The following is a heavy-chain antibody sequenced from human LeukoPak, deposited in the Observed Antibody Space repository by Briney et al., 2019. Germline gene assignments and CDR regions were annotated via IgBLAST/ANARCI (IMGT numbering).Heavy chain of an antibody. CDR1: GFTLSSQG. D-gene: IGHD3-16*02. CDR2: IRYDGNIK. V-gene: IGHV3-30*02. Sequence: GGSLTLSCGASGFTLSSQGMLWVRQSPGKGLGWVAFIRYDGNIKFYADSMKGRFTISRDNSKNSLFLQMNSLRAEDTAVYYCARDLLGYNYYYMDVWGKGTTVTVSS. CDR3: ARDLLGYNYYYMDV. J-gene: IGHJ6*03.